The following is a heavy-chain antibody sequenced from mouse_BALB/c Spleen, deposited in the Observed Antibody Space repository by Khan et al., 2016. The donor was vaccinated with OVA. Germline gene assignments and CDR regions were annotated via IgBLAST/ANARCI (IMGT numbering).Heavy chain of an antibody. CDR3: TRSGYGGFAY. CDR1: GYSFTDYV. Sequence: VQLQQSGPDLVKPGASLKISCKASGYSFTDYVMNWVRQSHGKNLEWIGLINPNNGDTTYNQKFKGKATLTVDKSSNTAYMELLSLTSADSAVFYCTRSGYGGFAYWGQGPLVTAPA. D-gene: IGHD3-1*01. CDR2: INPNNGDT. V-gene: IGHV1-37*01. J-gene: IGHJ3*01.